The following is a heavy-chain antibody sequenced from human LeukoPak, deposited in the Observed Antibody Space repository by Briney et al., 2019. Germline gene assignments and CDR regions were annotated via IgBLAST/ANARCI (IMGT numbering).Heavy chain of an antibody. CDR3: AKEFYYDSSGFPSLYFDF. CDR1: GFTFSSHA. CDR2: ISDSGAYT. J-gene: IGHJ4*02. D-gene: IGHD3-22*01. V-gene: IGHV3-23*01. Sequence: PGGSLRLSCAASGFTFSSHAMTWVRQAPGKELEWVSAISDSGAYTHYADSAKGRFIISRDNSKNTLYLQMNSLRAEDTAVYYCAKEFYYDSSGFPSLYFDFWGQGTLVTVSS.